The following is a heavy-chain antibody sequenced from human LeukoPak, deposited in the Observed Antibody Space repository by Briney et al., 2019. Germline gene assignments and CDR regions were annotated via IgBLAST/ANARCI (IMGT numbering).Heavy chain of an antibody. J-gene: IGHJ4*02. Sequence: SETLSLTCTVSYGSISSSSHYWGWIRQPPGKGLEWIGSIHYSGSTNYNPSLESRVTISVDTSNDQFSLNLRSLTAADAVVYYCAREWGLYGDYISNGGFDFWGQGILVTVSS. V-gene: IGHV4-39*07. CDR1: YGSISSSSHY. CDR3: AREWGLYGDYISNGGFDF. D-gene: IGHD4-17*01. CDR2: IHYSGST.